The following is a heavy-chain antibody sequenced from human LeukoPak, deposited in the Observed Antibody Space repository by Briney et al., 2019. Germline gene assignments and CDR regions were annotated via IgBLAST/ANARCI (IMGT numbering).Heavy chain of an antibody. CDR3: ARVEPYYYGSGSYSFDY. J-gene: IGHJ4*02. Sequence: SETLSLTCTVSGGSISSYYWSWIRQPAGKGLEWIGSIYYSGSTYYNPSLKSRVTISVDTSKNQFSLKLSSVTAADTAVYYCARVEPYYYGSGSYSFDYWGQGTLVTVSS. CDR1: GGSISSYY. D-gene: IGHD3-10*01. CDR2: IYYSGST. V-gene: IGHV4-4*07.